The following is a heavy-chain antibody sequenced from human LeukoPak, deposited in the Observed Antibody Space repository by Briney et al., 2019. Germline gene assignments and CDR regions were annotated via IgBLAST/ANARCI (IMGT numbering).Heavy chain of an antibody. CDR2: IVGSGDST. J-gene: IGHJ5*02. V-gene: IGHV3-23*01. Sequence: GGPLRLSCAASGFTFSNYVMSWVRQAPGKGLEWVSTIVGSGDSTYYADSVKGRCTISRDSSQNTLYLQMNSLKAEDMAVYYCAKKLGGGDRPPWFDPWGQGTLVTVSS. CDR3: AKKLGGGDRPPWFDP. D-gene: IGHD2-21*02. CDR1: GFTFSNYV.